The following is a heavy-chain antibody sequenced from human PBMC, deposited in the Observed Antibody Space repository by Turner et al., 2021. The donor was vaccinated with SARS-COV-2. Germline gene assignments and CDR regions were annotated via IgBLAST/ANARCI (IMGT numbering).Heavy chain of an antibody. Sequence: QLQPVPSAAAVQKPGPSVTVPCKASGYTFNDYYIHWVRQAPGQGLEWMGWISPKRFETKYAQKFQGRVTMTRDTSISTAYMELSRLRSDDTAVYYCARRGYLDYWGQGTLVTVSS. CDR3: ARRGYLDY. CDR2: ISPKRFET. CDR1: GYTFNDYY. J-gene: IGHJ4*02. V-gene: IGHV1-2*02.